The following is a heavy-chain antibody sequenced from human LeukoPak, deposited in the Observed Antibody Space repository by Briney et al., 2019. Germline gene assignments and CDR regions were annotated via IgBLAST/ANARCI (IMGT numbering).Heavy chain of an antibody. CDR2: IYYSGTT. CDR1: GGSISSYY. V-gene: IGHV4-59*08. CDR3: ARQIRTNYRDQSGYMDV. J-gene: IGHJ6*03. D-gene: IGHD2-8*01. Sequence: SETLSLTCTVSGGSISSYYWNWIRQAPGTGLEWVGLIYYSGTTNYNPALKSRLPMSVYTSKYQFSLNLTSLTAADTAVYFCARQIRTNYRDQSGYMDVWGKGTTVSVS.